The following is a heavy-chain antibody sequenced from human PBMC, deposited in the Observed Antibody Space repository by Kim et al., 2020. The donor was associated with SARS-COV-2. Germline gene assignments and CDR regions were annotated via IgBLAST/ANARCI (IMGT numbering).Heavy chain of an antibody. J-gene: IGHJ3*02. CDR3: ARDWGTAGTTMRDAFDI. CDR2: INWNGGST. Sequence: GGSLRLSCAASGFTFDDYGMSWVRQAPGKGLEWVSGINWNGGSTGYADSVKGRFTISRDNAKNSMYLQMNSLRAEDTALYYCARDWGTAGTTMRDAFDIWGQGTMVTVSS. V-gene: IGHV3-20*04. CDR1: GFTFDDYG. D-gene: IGHD1-1*01.